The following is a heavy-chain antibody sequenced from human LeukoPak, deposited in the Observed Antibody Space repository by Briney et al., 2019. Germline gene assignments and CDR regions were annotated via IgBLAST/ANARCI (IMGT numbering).Heavy chain of an antibody. CDR1: GGSISGYS. V-gene: IGHV4-4*07. D-gene: IGHD5-12*01. J-gene: IGHJ4*02. CDR3: AREPTSGREPTSGRPLDY. Sequence: PSETLSLTCTVSGGSISGYSWTWIRQPAGKGLEWIGRIYSSGSNNYNPSLKSRVTMSLDTSKNHFSLNLTSVTAADTAVYYCAREPTSGREPTSGRPLDYWGQGTLVTVSS. CDR2: IYSSGSN.